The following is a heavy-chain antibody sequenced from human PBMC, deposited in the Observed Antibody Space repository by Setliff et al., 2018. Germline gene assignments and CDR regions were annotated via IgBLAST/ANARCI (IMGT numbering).Heavy chain of an antibody. CDR2: TIPMFGTT. V-gene: IGHV1-69*13. Sequence: GASVKVSCKASGGTFTKYGISWVRQAPGQGLEWMGGTIPMFGTTNYARKFQGRVTIISDESTSTAYMQLSSLGSEDTAVYYCVREGVDTRSSTDYRYYMDVWGKGTMVTVSS. D-gene: IGHD5-18*01. CDR1: GGTFTKYG. J-gene: IGHJ6*03. CDR3: VREGVDTRSSTDYRYYMDV.